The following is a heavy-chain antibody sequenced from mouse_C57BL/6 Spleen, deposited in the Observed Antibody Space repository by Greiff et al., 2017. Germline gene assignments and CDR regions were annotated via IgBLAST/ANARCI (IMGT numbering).Heavy chain of an antibody. J-gene: IGHJ4*01. CDR2: IDPENGDT. D-gene: IGHD4-1*01. CDR1: GFNIKDDY. Sequence: VQLKQSGAELVRPGASVKLSCTASGFNIKDDYMHWVKQRPEQGLEWIGWIDPENGDTEYASKFQGKATITADTSSNTAYLQLSSLTSEDTAVYYCTTGDLTHMDYWGQGTSVTVSS. V-gene: IGHV14-4*01. CDR3: TTGDLTHMDY.